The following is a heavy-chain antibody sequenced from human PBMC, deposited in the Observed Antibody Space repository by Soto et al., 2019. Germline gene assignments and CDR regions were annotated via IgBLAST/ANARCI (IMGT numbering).Heavy chain of an antibody. CDR1: GGSISSYY. J-gene: IGHJ4*02. D-gene: IGHD2-15*01. CDR2: IYYSGST. V-gene: IGHV4-59*12. CDR3: ARSGRGYCSGGSCSTYFDY. Sequence: TSETLFLTCTVSGGSISSYYWSWIRQPPGKGLEWIGYIYYSGSTNYNPSLKSRVTISADKSISTAYLQWSSLKASDTAMYYCARSGRGYCSGGSCSTYFDYWGQGTLVTVSS.